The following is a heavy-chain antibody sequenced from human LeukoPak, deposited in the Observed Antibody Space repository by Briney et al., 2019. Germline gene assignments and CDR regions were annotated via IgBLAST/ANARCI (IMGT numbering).Heavy chain of an antibody. CDR3: ARVFSSSWHYYYYHMDV. CDR1: GFTFSSYS. CDR2: IYSGGST. Sequence: PGGSLRLSCAASGFTFSSYSMNWVRQAPGKGLEWVSVIYSGGSTYYADSVKGRFTISRDNSKNTLYLQMNSLRAEDTAVYYCARVFSSSWHYYYYHMDVWGKGTTVTISS. D-gene: IGHD6-13*01. J-gene: IGHJ6*03. V-gene: IGHV3-53*01.